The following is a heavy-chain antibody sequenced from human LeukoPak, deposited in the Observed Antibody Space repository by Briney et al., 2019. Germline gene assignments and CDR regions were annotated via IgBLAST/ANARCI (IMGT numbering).Heavy chain of an antibody. CDR3: ARGYCSGSSCSLLDY. D-gene: IGHD2-15*01. J-gene: IGHJ4*02. V-gene: IGHV4-59*01. CDR2: IYYSGSTNT. Sequence: SETLSLTCSVSGGSISTYYWSWIRQPPGKGLEWIGYIYYSGSTNTNYNPSLKSRVNISVDTSKNQFSLKLSSVTAADTAVYYCARGYCSGSSCSLLDYWGQGTLVTVSS. CDR1: GGSISTYY.